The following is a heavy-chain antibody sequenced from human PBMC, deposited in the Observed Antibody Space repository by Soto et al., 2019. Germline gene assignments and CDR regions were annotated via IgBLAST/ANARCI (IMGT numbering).Heavy chain of an antibody. CDR1: GFSLSTYG. V-gene: IGHV3-23*01. CDR3: ARIRGYWYGLDV. Sequence: EVQLLESGGGLVQPGGSVRLSCAASGFSLSTYGMTWVRQAPGKGLEWVSAITGTGGNTYYVDSVKGRFTSSRDNSKNMLYLQVNSLRVEDTAVYYCARIRGYWYGLDVWGQGTTVTVSS. CDR2: ITGTGGNT. J-gene: IGHJ6*02.